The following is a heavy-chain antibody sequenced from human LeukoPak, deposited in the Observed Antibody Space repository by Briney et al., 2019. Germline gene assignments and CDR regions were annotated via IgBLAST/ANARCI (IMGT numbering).Heavy chain of an antibody. CDR2: IYYSGST. Sequence: SETLSLTCTVSGGSISSCGYYWSWIRQHPGKGLEWIGYIYYSGSTYYNPSLKSRVTISVDTSKNQFSLKLSSVTAADTAVYYCARAHYPYCSSTSCYDRRYNWFDPWGQGTLVTVSS. CDR1: GGSISSCGYY. D-gene: IGHD2-2*01. V-gene: IGHV4-31*03. CDR3: ARAHYPYCSSTSCYDRRYNWFDP. J-gene: IGHJ5*02.